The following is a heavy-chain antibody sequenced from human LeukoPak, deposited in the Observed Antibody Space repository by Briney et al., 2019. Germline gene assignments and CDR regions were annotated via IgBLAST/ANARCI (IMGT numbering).Heavy chain of an antibody. J-gene: IGHJ4*02. CDR1: GFMFSSYW. Sequence: GALRLSCAASGFMFSSYWMTWVRQAPGKGLEGVANMNQDGSENYYVNSVKGRFTISRDNAKNSLYLQMNSLRAEDTAVYYCAREYDGYNSFWLDYWGQGTLVTVSS. V-gene: IGHV3-7*01. CDR2: MNQDGSEN. D-gene: IGHD5-24*01. CDR3: AREYDGYNSFWLDY.